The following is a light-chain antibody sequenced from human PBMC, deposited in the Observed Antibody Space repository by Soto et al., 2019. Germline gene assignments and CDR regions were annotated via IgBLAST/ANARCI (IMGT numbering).Light chain of an antibody. J-gene: IGLJ1*01. CDR2: EVS. V-gene: IGLV2-8*01. Sequence: QSALTQPPSASGSPGQSVTISCTGTSSDVGGYNYVSWYQQHPGKAPKLMIYEVSKRPSGVPDRFSGSKSGNTASLTVSGLQAEDEADYFCSSDAGSNNYGFGTGTKVTVL. CDR1: SSDVGGYNY. CDR3: SSDAGSNNYG.